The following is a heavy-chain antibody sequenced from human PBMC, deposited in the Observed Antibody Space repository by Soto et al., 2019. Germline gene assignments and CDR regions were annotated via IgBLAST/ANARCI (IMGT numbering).Heavy chain of an antibody. CDR2: ISNGGGST. CDR3: AKDRPGDYSLTVPKGDWFDP. CDR1: GFTFGTYA. Sequence: EVKMLESGGGLVQPGGSLRLSCAASGFTFGTYAMTWVRQAPGKGLEWVSTISNGGGSTYYADSVKGRFTISRDNSKNTLYLQMNSLRAEDAAVYYCAKDRPGDYSLTVPKGDWFDPWGQGTLVTVSS. D-gene: IGHD4-17*01. V-gene: IGHV3-23*01. J-gene: IGHJ5*02.